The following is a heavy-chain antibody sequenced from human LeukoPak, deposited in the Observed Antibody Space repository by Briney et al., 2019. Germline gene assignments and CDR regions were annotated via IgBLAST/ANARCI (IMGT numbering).Heavy chain of an antibody. CDR2: ISSSGSTI. J-gene: IGHJ4*02. CDR1: GFTFSSYE. V-gene: IGHV3-48*03. Sequence: GGSLRLSCVASGFTFSSYEMNWVRQAPGKGLEWVSYISSSGSTIYYADSVKGRFTISRDNAKNSLYLQMNSLRAEDTAVYYCARIYDSSDYWGQGTLVTVSS. CDR3: ARIYDSSDY. D-gene: IGHD3-22*01.